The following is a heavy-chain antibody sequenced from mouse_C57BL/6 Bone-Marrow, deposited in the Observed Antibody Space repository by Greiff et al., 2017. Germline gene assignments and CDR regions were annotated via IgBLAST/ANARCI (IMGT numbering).Heavy chain of an antibody. CDR2: INPSSGYT. V-gene: IGHV1-7*01. D-gene: IGHD1-1*01. CDR1: GYTFTSYW. Sequence: QVQLKESGAELAKPGASVKLSCKASGYTFTSYWMHWVKQRPGQGLEWIGYINPSSGYTKYNQKFKDKATLTADKSSSTAYMQLSSLTYEDPSVYYCAIRFITTVVSTEYFDVWGTGTTVTVSS. CDR3: AIRFITTVVSTEYFDV. J-gene: IGHJ1*03.